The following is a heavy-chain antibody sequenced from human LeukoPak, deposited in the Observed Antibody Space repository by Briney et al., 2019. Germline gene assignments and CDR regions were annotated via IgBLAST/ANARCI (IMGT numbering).Heavy chain of an antibody. D-gene: IGHD4-23*01. J-gene: IGHJ3*02. CDR1: GYIFTSYW. Sequence: GESLKISCQGSGYIFTSYWIAWVRQMPGKGLEWMGIIFPGDSDTRYSPSFQGHVTISADKSINTDYLQWSSLKASDTAMYYCAKLTTVVTPRAFDIWGLGTLVTVSS. V-gene: IGHV5-51*01. CDR3: AKLTTVVTPRAFDI. CDR2: IFPGDSDT.